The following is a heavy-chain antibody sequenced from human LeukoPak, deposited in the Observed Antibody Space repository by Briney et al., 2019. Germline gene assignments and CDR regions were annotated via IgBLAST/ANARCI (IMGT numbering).Heavy chain of an antibody. CDR1: GFTFSSSW. CDR2: IKQDGSEK. CDR3: ARGSYYDFWSGYYTPVRYFDY. D-gene: IGHD3-3*01. J-gene: IGHJ4*02. Sequence: PGGSLRLSCAASGFTFSSSWMSWVRQAPGKGLEWVANIKQDGSEKYYLGSVKGRFTISRENAKNSLYLQMNSLRAEDTAVYYCARGSYYDFWSGYYTPVRYFDYWGQGTLVTVSS. V-gene: IGHV3-7*03.